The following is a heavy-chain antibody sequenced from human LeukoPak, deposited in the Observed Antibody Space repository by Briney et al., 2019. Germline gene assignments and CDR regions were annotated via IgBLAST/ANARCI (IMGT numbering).Heavy chain of an antibody. Sequence: GGSLRLSCVASGFSFTYAWMSWVRQAPGKGLQWVGHIRSETDGATTDYAAAVQGRFTISRDDSKKMLYLEMNSLKTENTGLYYCTTDLNQRLKWFGNPLDHWGQGTPVTVSS. V-gene: IGHV3-15*01. CDR3: TTDLNQRLKWFGNPLDH. CDR2: IRSETDGATT. CDR1: GFSFTYAW. J-gene: IGHJ4*02. D-gene: IGHD3-10*01.